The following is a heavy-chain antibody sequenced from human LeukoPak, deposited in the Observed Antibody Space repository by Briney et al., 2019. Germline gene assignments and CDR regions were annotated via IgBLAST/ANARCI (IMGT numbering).Heavy chain of an antibody. D-gene: IGHD1-26*01. CDR1: GFTFDDYA. Sequence: GGSLRLSCAASGFTFDDYAMHWVRQAPGKGLEWVSGISWNSGSIGYADSVKGRFTISRDNAKNSLYLQMNSLRAEDTAVYYCARDRSGSVWGQGTLVTVSS. CDR2: ISWNSGSI. J-gene: IGHJ4*02. V-gene: IGHV3-9*01. CDR3: ARDRSGSV.